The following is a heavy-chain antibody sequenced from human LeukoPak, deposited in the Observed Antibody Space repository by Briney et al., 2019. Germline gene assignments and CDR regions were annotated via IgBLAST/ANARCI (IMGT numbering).Heavy chain of an antibody. J-gene: IGHJ4*02. CDR1: GFTFSSYG. CDR3: AKEIAAAEGYYFDY. Sequence: GGSLRLSCAASGFTFSSYGMHWVRQAPGKGLEWVAFIRYDGSNKYYADSVKGRFTISRDNSKNTLYLHVNSLRPEDTAVYYCAKEIAAAEGYYFDYWGQGTLVTVSS. V-gene: IGHV3-30*02. CDR2: IRYDGSNK. D-gene: IGHD6-13*01.